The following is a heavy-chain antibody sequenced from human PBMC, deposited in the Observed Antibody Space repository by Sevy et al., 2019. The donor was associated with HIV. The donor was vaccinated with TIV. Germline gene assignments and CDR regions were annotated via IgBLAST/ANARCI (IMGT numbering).Heavy chain of an antibody. CDR1: GGTFSSYA. CDR3: ARGGKGYCSSTSCSHFDY. D-gene: IGHD2-2*01. J-gene: IGHJ4*02. V-gene: IGHV1-69*13. Sequence: ASVKVSCKASGGTFSSYAISWVRQAPGQGLEWMEGIIPIFGTANYAQKFQGRVTITADESTSTAYMELSSLRSEDTAVYYCARGGKGYCSSTSCSHFDYWGQGTLVTVSS. CDR2: IIPIFGTA.